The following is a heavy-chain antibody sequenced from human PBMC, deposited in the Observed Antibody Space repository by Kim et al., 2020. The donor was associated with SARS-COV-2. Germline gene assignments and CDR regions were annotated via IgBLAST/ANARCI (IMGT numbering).Heavy chain of an antibody. V-gene: IGHV3-66*01. CDR3: ATVVFYYDAGYFKN. J-gene: IGHJ1*01. D-gene: IGHD3-22*01. Sequence: AASVKGRILISRDQSKQTLYLQMNSLRAEDTAVYYCATVVFYYDAGYFKNWGQGTLVIVSS.